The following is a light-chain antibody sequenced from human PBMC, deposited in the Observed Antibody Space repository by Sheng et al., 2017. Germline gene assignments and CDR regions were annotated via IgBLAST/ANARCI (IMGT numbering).Light chain of an antibody. CDR3: QQYSTYSHS. J-gene: IGKJ2*03. CDR1: QTLNNA. CDR2: QAS. V-gene: IGKV1-5*03. Sequence: DIQMTQSPSTLSASVGDRVTITCRASQTLNNALAWYQVKPGKAPKFLIYQASTLQQGVPSRFSGSGSGTEFTLTISNLQPDDFATYYCQQYSTYSHSFGQGTKLEIK.